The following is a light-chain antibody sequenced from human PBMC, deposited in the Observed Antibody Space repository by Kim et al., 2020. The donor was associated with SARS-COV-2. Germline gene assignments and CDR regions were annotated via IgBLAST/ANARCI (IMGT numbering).Light chain of an antibody. CDR1: QSVSSSY. V-gene: IGKV3-20*01. CDR3: QQYGSSPLYT. Sequence: EIVLTQSPGTLSLSPGERATLSCRASQSVSSSYLAWYQQKPGQAPRLLIYGASSRATGIPDSFSGSGSGTDFTLTISRLEPEDFAVYYCQQYGSSPLYTFGQGTKLEI. J-gene: IGKJ2*01. CDR2: GAS.